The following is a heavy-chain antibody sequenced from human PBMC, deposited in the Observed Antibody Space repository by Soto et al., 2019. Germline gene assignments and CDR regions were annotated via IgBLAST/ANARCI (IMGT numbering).Heavy chain of an antibody. D-gene: IGHD3-22*01. CDR3: ARFEGPDYYDSSGYYPYYYYYGMDV. V-gene: IGHV1-69*13. CDR2: IIPIFGTA. J-gene: IGHJ6*02. Sequence: SVKVSCKASGGTFSSYTISWVRQAPGQGLEWMGGIIPIFGTANYAQKFQGRVTITADESTSTAYMELSSLRSEDTAVYYCARFEGPDYYDSSGYYPYYYYYGMDVWGQGTTVTVSS. CDR1: GGTFSSYT.